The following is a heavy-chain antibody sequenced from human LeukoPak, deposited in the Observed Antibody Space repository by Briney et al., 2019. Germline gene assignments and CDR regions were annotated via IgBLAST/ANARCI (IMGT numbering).Heavy chain of an antibody. D-gene: IGHD3-22*01. CDR3: ASPTHIPHGPYDSSGYYYGY. CDR2: IYSGGST. V-gene: IGHV3-53*01. Sequence: GSLRLSCAASGFTVSSNYMSWVRQAPGKGLEWVSVIYSGGSTYYADSVKGRFTISRDNAKNSLYLQMNSLRAEDTAVYYCASPTHIPHGPYDSSGYYYGYWGQGTLVTVSS. CDR1: GFTVSSNY. J-gene: IGHJ4*02.